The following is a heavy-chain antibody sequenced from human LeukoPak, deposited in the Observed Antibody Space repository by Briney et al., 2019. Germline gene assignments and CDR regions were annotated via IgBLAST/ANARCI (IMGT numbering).Heavy chain of an antibody. V-gene: IGHV1-69*01. CDR1: GGTFSSYA. Sequence: SVKVSCKASGGTFSSYAISWVRQAPGQGLEWMGGIIPIFGTANYAQKFQGRVTITADESTSTAYMELSSLRSEDTAVYYCARERDYYDSSGYYCWFDPWGQGTLVTVSS. CDR3: ARERDYYDSSGYYCWFDP. CDR2: IIPIFGTA. J-gene: IGHJ5*02. D-gene: IGHD3-22*01.